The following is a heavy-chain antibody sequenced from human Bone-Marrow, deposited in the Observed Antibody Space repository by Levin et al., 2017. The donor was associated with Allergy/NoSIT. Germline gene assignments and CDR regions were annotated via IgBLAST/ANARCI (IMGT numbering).Heavy chain of an antibody. CDR1: GFVFSHYE. Sequence: GGSLRLSCAASGFVFSHYEMNWVRQAPGKGLEWVSSISSSGNTGYYADSVKGRFTISRDNAKNSLYLQVNSLRAEATAVYYCARDYCSGGACYVGSYKYYGMDVWGQGTTVTVSS. CDR3: ARDYCSGGACYVGSYKYYGMDV. D-gene: IGHD2-15*01. J-gene: IGHJ6*02. V-gene: IGHV3-48*03. CDR2: ISSSGNTG.